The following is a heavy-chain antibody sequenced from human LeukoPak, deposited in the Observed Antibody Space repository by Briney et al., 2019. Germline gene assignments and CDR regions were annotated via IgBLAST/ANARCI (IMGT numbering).Heavy chain of an antibody. CDR3: ARGQGQTDILYYYYGMDV. Sequence: ASVKVSCKASGYTFTSYDINWVRQATGQGREWMGWMNPNSGNTGYAQKFQGRVTMTRNTSISTAYMELSSLRSEDTAVYYCARGQGQTDILYYYYGMDVWGQGTTVTVSS. D-gene: IGHD2-15*01. J-gene: IGHJ6*02. CDR1: GYTFTSYD. V-gene: IGHV1-8*01. CDR2: MNPNSGNT.